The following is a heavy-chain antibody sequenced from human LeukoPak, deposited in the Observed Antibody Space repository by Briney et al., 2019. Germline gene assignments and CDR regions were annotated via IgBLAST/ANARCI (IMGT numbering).Heavy chain of an antibody. D-gene: IGHD3-10*01. CDR1: GFTFTSYA. CDR3: AKDRVVRGLGPYYFDS. V-gene: IGHV3-23*01. Sequence: QPGGSLRLSCASSGFTFTSYAVSWVRQAPGKGLEWVSTISYSGGTTYHTDSVKGRFTISRDISKNTVYLQMNSMKAEDTAVYYCAKDRVVRGLGPYYFDSWGQGSLVTVSS. J-gene: IGHJ4*02. CDR2: ISYSGGTT.